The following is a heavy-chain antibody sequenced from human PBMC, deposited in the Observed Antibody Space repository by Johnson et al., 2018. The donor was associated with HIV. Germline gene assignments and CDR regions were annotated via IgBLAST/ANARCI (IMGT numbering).Heavy chain of an antibody. Sequence: VQLVESGGGVAQPGRSLRLSCAASGFTFSSYGMHWVRQAPGKGLEWVSYISSSGSTIYYADSVKGRLTISRDNAKNSLYLQMNSLRAEDTAVYYCARGGGNGGGDAFDFWGQGTMVTVSS. J-gene: IGHJ3*01. CDR3: ARGGGNGGGDAFDF. V-gene: IGHV3-48*04. CDR1: GFTFSSYG. D-gene: IGHD3-16*01. CDR2: ISSSGSTI.